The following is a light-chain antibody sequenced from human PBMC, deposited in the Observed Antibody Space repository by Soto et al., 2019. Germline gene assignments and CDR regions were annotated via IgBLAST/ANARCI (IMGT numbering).Light chain of an antibody. CDR2: DVT. CDR3: GSVTRSSTSV. J-gene: IGLJ1*01. Sequence: QTALSQPASASGSPGQSLTSSCPGTSSDVGGVEYVSWYQHQPGKAPKLISYDVTKRPSGVSNRFSGSKSGNTASLTISGIQADDEGDYYCGSVTRSSTSVFGTGTNVTVL. V-gene: IGLV2-14*01. CDR1: SSDVGGVEY.